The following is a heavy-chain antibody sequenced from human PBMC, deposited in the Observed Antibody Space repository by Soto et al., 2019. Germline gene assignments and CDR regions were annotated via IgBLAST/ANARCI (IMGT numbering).Heavy chain of an antibody. D-gene: IGHD6-19*01. Sequence: QVQRVQSGAEVKKPGASVKVSCKASGYTFNRYGISWVRQAPGQGLEWMGWISAYNGNTNYAQKLQGRVTMTTDTSTSTAYIELRSVRSDDTAVYYCARDQIAVAGTFYYWGQGTLVTVS. CDR1: GYTFNRYG. CDR2: ISAYNGNT. J-gene: IGHJ4*02. V-gene: IGHV1-18*01. CDR3: ARDQIAVAGTFYY.